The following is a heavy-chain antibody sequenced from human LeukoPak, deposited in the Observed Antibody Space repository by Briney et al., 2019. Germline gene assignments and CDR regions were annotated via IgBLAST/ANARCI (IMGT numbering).Heavy chain of an antibody. J-gene: IGHJ3*02. Sequence: VASVTVSCKVSGYTLTELSMHWVRQAPGKGLEWMGGFDPEDGETIYAQKFQGRVTMTEDTSTDTAYMELSSLRSEDTAVYYCARDWTQYYDILTGHLVAFDIWGQGTMVTVSS. CDR3: ARDWTQYYDILTGHLVAFDI. V-gene: IGHV1-24*01. CDR2: FDPEDGET. CDR1: GYTLTELS. D-gene: IGHD3-9*01.